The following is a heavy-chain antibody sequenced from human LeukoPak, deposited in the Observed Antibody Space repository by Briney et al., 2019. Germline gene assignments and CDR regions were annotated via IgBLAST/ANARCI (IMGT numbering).Heavy chain of an antibody. J-gene: IGHJ3*02. Sequence: GGSLRLSCAASGFTFSSYSMNWVRQAPGKGLEWVSYISSSSSTIYYADSVRGRFTISRDNAKNSLYLQMNSLRDEDTAVYYCARDGTPYSSSWFNAFDIWGQGTMVTVSS. CDR2: ISSSSSTI. CDR1: GFTFSSYS. CDR3: ARDGTPYSSSWFNAFDI. D-gene: IGHD6-13*01. V-gene: IGHV3-48*02.